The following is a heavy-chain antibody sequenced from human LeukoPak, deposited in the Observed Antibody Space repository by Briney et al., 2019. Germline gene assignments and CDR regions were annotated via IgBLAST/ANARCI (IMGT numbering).Heavy chain of an antibody. CDR2: INPNSGGT. D-gene: IGHD3-3*01. CDR3: ARAGLEWHIGYWFDP. Sequence: VASVKVSCKASGYTFTGYYMHWVRQAPGQGLEWMGWINPNSGGTNYAQKFQGRVTMTRDTSTSTVYMELSSLRSEDTAVYYCARAGLEWHIGYWFDPWGQGTLVTVSS. CDR1: GYTFTGYY. J-gene: IGHJ5*02. V-gene: IGHV1-2*02.